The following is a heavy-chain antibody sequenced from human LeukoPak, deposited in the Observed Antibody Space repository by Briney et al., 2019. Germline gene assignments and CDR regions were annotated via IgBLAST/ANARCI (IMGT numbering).Heavy chain of an antibody. J-gene: IGHJ4*02. V-gene: IGHV1-69*04. D-gene: IGHD2-15*01. CDR3: ARAATLVNFDY. CDR1: GGTFSSYA. Sequence: SVKVSCKASGGTFSSYAISWVRQAPGQGLEWMGRIIPILGIANYAQKFQGRVTITADKSTSTACMELSSLRSEDTAVYYCARAATLVNFDYWGQGTLVTVSS. CDR2: IIPILGIA.